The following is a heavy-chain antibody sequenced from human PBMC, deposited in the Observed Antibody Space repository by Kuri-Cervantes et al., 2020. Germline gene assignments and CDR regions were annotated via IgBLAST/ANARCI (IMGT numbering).Heavy chain of an antibody. Sequence: GSLRLSCAVSGGSISNYYWSWIRQPPGKGLEWIDYIYYSGSTNYNPSLKSRVTISVDTSKNQFSLNLPSVTAADTAVYYCARGVLRYFAWLEYYFDYWGQGTLVTVSS. D-gene: IGHD3-9*01. V-gene: IGHV4-59*01. CDR3: ARGVLRYFAWLEYYFDY. J-gene: IGHJ4*02. CDR2: IYYSGST. CDR1: GGSISNYY.